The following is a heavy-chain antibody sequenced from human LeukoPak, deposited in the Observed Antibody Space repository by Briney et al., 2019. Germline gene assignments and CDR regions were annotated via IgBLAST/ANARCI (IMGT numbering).Heavy chain of an antibody. D-gene: IGHD3-22*01. Sequence: SETLSLTCTVSGGSISSYYWSWIRQPPGKGLEWIGYIYYSGSTNYNPSLKSRVTISVDTSKNQFSLKLSSVTAADTAVYYCARDRYYYDSSGYSATNDAFDIWGQGTMVTASS. CDR2: IYYSGST. CDR1: GGSISSYY. J-gene: IGHJ3*02. V-gene: IGHV4-59*01. CDR3: ARDRYYYDSSGYSATNDAFDI.